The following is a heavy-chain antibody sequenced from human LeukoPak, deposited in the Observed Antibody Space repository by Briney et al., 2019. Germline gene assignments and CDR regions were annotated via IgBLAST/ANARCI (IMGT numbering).Heavy chain of an antibody. CDR2: ITGGGGAT. D-gene: IGHD4-17*01. CDR3: AKAIPDDYEYGVYFDY. CDR1: GFTLDVYG. J-gene: IGHJ4*02. Sequence: GGSLRLSCTASGFTLDVYGMHWVHQASGKALEWVSVITGGGGATYYADSVKGRFTISRDNSKNSLYLQMNSLRTEDTAFYYCAKAIPDDYEYGVYFDYWGQGTLVTVSS. V-gene: IGHV3-43*02.